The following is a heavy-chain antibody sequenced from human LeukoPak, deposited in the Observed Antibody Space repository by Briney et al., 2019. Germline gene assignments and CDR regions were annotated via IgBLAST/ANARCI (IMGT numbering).Heavy chain of an antibody. D-gene: IGHD3-3*01. CDR2: IYTSGST. Sequence: PSETLSLTCTVSGGSISSYYWSWIRQPAGKGLEWIGRIYTSGSTNYNPSRKSRVTISVDKSKNQFSLKLSSVTAADTAVYYCARDPKPNYDFWSGSWFDPWGQGTLVTVSS. J-gene: IGHJ5*02. CDR3: ARDPKPNYDFWSGSWFDP. V-gene: IGHV4-4*07. CDR1: GGSISSYY.